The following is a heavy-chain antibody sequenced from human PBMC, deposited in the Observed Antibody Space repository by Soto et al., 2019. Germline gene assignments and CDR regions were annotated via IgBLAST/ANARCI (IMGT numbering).Heavy chain of an antibody. Sequence: EVHLLESGGGLIQPGGSLGLSCAASGFVFSTYAMSWVRQAPGKGLEWVSTIKGTDGSTYYADSVKGRFAIFRDNSKNTLYMQMNSLRAEDTAVYHCAKSRIEVVGTGASDYWGQGTLVTVSS. J-gene: IGHJ4*02. D-gene: IGHD6-19*01. CDR3: AKSRIEVVGTGASDY. CDR1: GFVFSTYA. V-gene: IGHV3-23*01. CDR2: IKGTDGST.